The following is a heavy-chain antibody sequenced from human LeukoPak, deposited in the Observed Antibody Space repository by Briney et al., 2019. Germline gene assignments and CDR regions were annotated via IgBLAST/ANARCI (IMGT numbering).Heavy chain of an antibody. CDR2: IKQDGSEK. CDR3: AKDGLYYGSGSYYRELDY. V-gene: IGHV3-7*03. Sequence: GGSLRLSCAASGFTFSSYWMSWVRQAPGKGLEWVANIKQDGSEKYYVDSVKGRFTISRDNAKNSLYLQMNSLRAEDTAVYYCAKDGLYYGSGSYYRELDYWGQGTLVTVSS. D-gene: IGHD3-10*01. CDR1: GFTFSSYW. J-gene: IGHJ4*02.